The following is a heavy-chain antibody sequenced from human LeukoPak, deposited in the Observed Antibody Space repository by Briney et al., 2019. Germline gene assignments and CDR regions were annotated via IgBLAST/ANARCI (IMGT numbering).Heavy chain of an antibody. CDR3: ARQPAGYSYGAGAFDI. CDR1: GFGSKNYA. J-gene: IGHJ3*02. D-gene: IGHD5-18*01. V-gene: IGHV3-23*01. Sequence: GGSLRLYCTTSGFGSKNYAMSWVRLAPGKGLEWVSIISATGVNTYYADSVKGRFTISRDNSKNTLYLQMNSLRAEDTAVYYCARQPAGYSYGAGAFDIWGQGTMVTVSS. CDR2: ISATGVNT.